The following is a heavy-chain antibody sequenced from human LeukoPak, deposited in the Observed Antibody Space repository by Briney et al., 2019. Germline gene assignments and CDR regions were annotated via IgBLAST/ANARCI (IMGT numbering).Heavy chain of an antibody. CDR1: GYTFTGYY. V-gene: IGHV1-46*01. J-gene: IGHJ4*02. Sequence: ASVKVSCKASGYTFTGYYMHWVRQAPGQGLEWMGIINPSGGSTSYAQKFQGRVTMTRDTSTSTVYMELSSLRSEDTAVYYCARDGGYCSSTSRYGTPHEIDYWGQGTLVTVSS. CDR2: INPSGGST. D-gene: IGHD2-2*01. CDR3: ARDGGYCSSTSRYGTPHEIDY.